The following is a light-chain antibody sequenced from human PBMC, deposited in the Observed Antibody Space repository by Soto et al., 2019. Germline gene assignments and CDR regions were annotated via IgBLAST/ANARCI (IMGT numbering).Light chain of an antibody. CDR3: LLSYSGARPWV. CDR1: TGAVTSGHY. CDR2: DTS. J-gene: IGLJ3*02. Sequence: QAVVTQEPSLTVSPGGTVTLTCGSSTGAVTSGHYPYWFQQKPGQAPRTLIYDTSNKYSWTPARFSGSLLGGKAALTLSGAQPEDEVEYYCLLSYSGARPWVFGGGTKVTVL. V-gene: IGLV7-46*01.